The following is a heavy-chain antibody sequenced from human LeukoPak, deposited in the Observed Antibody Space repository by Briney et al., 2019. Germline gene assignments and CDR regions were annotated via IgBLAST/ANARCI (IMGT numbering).Heavy chain of an antibody. CDR1: GGTFSSYA. J-gene: IGHJ1*01. CDR3: ARDPGVGYYTAKYFQH. D-gene: IGHD3-22*01. CDR2: IIPIFGTA. Sequence: ASVKVSCKASGGTFSSYAISWVRQAPGQGLERVGRIIPIFGTANYAQKFQGRVTITTDESTSTAYMELSSLRSEDTAVYYCARDPGVGYYTAKYFQHWGQGTLVTVSS. V-gene: IGHV1-69*05.